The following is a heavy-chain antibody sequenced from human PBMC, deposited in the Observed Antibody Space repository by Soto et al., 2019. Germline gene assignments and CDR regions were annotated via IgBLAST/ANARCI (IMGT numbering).Heavy chain of an antibody. CDR2: INHSGST. D-gene: IGHD6-13*01. CDR3: ARAPISSWYEPGGH. CDR1: GGSFSGYY. J-gene: IGHJ4*02. Sequence: SETLSLTCAVYGGSFSGYYWSWIRQPPGKGLEWIGEINHSGSTNYNPSLKSRVTISVDTSKNQFSLKLSSVTAADTAVYYCARAPISSWYEPGGHWGQGTLVTVSS. V-gene: IGHV4-34*01.